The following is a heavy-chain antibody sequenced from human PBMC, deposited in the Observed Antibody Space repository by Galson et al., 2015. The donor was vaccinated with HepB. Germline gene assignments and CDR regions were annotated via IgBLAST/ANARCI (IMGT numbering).Heavy chain of an antibody. CDR1: GGSFSGYY. D-gene: IGHD6-19*01. CDR3: ASGIAVAGTRYFQH. Sequence: LTCAVYGGSFSGYYWGWIRQPPGKGLEWIGSIYYSGSTYYNPSLKSRVTISVDTSKNQFSLKLSSVTAADTAVYYCASGIAVAGTRYFQHWGQGTLVTVSS. CDR2: IYYSGST. V-gene: IGHV4-34*01. J-gene: IGHJ1*01.